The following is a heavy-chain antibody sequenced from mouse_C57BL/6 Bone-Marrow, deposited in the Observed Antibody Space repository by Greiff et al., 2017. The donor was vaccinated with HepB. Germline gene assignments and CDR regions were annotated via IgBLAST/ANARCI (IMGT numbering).Heavy chain of an antibody. D-gene: IGHD5-1-1*01. J-gene: IGHJ1*03. CDR1: GFTFSSYG. V-gene: IGHV5-6*01. Sequence: EVQLVESGGDLVKPGGSLKLSCAASGFTFSSYGVSWVRQTPDKRLEWVATISSGGSYTYYPDSVKGRFTISRDTAKNTLYLQMSSLKSEETAMYYSAGNTHLGFDWYFEVWGKGTTVTVSS. CDR2: ISSGGSYT. CDR3: AGNTHLGFDWYFEV.